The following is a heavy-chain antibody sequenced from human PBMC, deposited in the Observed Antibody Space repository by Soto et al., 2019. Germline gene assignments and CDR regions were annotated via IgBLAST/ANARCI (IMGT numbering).Heavy chain of an antibody. D-gene: IGHD3-10*01. CDR3: ARDAPGHRGGLDY. V-gene: IGHV3-33*01. Sequence: QVQLVESGGGVVQPGRSLRLSCAASGFTFSSYGMHWVRQAPGKGLEWVAVIWYDGSNKYYADSVKGRFTISRDNSKNTLYLQMNSRRAEDTAVYYCARDAPGHRGGLDYWGQGTLVTVSS. CDR2: IWYDGSNK. J-gene: IGHJ4*02. CDR1: GFTFSSYG.